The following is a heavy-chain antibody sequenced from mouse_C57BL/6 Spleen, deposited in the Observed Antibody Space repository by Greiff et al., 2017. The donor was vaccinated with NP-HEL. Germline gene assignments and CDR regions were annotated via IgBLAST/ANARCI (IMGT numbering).Heavy chain of an antibody. CDR3: ARGFTTVVARNWYFDV. D-gene: IGHD1-1*01. CDR1: GYTFTSYW. CDR2: IYPSDSET. Sequence: QVQLQQPGAELVRPGSSVKLSCKASGYTFTSYWMDWVKQRPGQGLEWIGNIYPSDSETHYNQKFKDKATLTVDKSSSTAYMQLSSLTSEDSAVYYCARGFTTVVARNWYFDVWGTGTTVTVSS. J-gene: IGHJ1*03. V-gene: IGHV1-61*01.